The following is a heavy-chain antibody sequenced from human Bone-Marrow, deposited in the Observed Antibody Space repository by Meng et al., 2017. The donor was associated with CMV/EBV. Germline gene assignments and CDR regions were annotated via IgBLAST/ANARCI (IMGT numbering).Heavy chain of an antibody. CDR1: GGSISGTRYY. V-gene: IGHV4-39*07. CDR2: IYVSGTT. CDR3: ASDPFVDDLGHFDP. J-gene: IGHJ5*02. Sequence: SETLSLTCTVSGGSISGTRYYWAWIRQSPGKGLEWIGTIYVSGTTYYNPSLKSRVTISLDTSKNQFSLKLSSVTAADTAVYYCASDPFVDDLGHFDPWGQGTLVTVSS. D-gene: IGHD1-1*01.